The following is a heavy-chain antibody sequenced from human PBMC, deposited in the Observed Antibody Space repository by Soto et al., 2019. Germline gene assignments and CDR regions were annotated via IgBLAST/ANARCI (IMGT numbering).Heavy chain of an antibody. Sequence: ASVKVSCKASGGTFSSYTISWVRQAPGQGLEWRGRIIPILGIANYAQKFQGRATITADNSKNTLYLQMNSLRAEDTAVYYCASTDGHTIVVPGAYWGQGTLVTVSS. CDR1: GGTFSSYT. J-gene: IGHJ4*02. V-gene: IGHV1-69*02. CDR3: ASTDGHTIVVPGAY. D-gene: IGHD2-2*01. CDR2: IIPILGIA.